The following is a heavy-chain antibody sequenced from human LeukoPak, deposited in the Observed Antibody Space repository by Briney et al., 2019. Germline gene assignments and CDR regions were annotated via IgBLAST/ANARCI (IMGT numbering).Heavy chain of an antibody. V-gene: IGHV3-7*01. J-gene: IGHJ4*02. D-gene: IGHD6-19*01. Sequence: PGRSLRLSCAASGFTFSSYGMHWVRQAPGKGLEWVANIKRDGNDKCYVGSVKGRFTISRDNAENSLYLEVNSLRAEDTAVYYCARALYTSGWYPDYFDYWGQGTLVTVSS. CDR2: IKRDGNDK. CDR3: ARALYTSGWYPDYFDY. CDR1: GFTFSSYG.